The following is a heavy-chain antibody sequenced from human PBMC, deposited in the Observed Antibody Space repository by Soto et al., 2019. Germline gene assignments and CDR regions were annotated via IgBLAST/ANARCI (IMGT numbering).Heavy chain of an antibody. CDR1: GGSISSGGYY. V-gene: IGHV4-31*03. Sequence: SETLSLTCTVSGGSISSGGYYWSWIRQHPGKGLEWIGYIYYSGSTYYNPSLKSRVTISVDTSKNQFSQKLSSVTAADTAVYYCARFKWMYMDVWGKGTTVTVSS. J-gene: IGHJ6*03. CDR2: IYYSGST. CDR3: ARFKWMYMDV. D-gene: IGHD5-12*01.